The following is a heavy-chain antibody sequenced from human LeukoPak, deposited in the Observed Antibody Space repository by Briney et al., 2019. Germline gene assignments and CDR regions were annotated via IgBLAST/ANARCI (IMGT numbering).Heavy chain of an antibody. CDR1: GVSIGSGGY. CDR2: IFYIGSA. V-gene: IGHV4-4*02. Sequence: SGTLSLTCAVSGVSIGSGGYWGWVRQPPGKGLEWIGQIFYIGSAHYNPSFESRVIMSIDNSRNQLSLRFNSVTAADTAVYYCARHGSYSLAFWGQGALVTVSS. CDR3: ARHGSYSLAF. J-gene: IGHJ4*02. D-gene: IGHD2-15*01.